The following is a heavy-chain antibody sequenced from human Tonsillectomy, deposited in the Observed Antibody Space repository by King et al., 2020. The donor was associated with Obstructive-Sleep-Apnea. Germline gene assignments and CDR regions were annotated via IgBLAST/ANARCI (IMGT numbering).Heavy chain of an antibody. D-gene: IGHD5-12*01. J-gene: IGHJ4*02. Sequence: VQLQESGPGLVKPSETLSLTCTVSGGSISSYYWSWIRQPPGKGLEWIGFIYYGGSTNYNPSLKSRVPISVDTSKNQFSLKLSSVTAADSAVYYCARRTWATIFAYWGQGTLVTVSS. CDR1: GGSISSYY. CDR3: ARRTWATIFAY. V-gene: IGHV4-59*08. CDR2: IYYGGST.